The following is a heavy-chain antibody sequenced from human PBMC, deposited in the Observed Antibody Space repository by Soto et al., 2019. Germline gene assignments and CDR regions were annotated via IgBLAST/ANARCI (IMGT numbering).Heavy chain of an antibody. Sequence: LSLTCTVSGGSISSSSYYWGWIRQPPGKGLEWIGSIYYSGSTYYNPSLKSRVTISVDTSKNQFSLKLSSVTAADTAVYYCATPIHDYGDYFSSLYYYYGMDVWGQGTTVTVSS. CDR2: IYYSGST. CDR1: GGSISSSSYY. CDR3: ATPIHDYGDYFSSLYYYYGMDV. D-gene: IGHD4-17*01. V-gene: IGHV4-39*01. J-gene: IGHJ6*02.